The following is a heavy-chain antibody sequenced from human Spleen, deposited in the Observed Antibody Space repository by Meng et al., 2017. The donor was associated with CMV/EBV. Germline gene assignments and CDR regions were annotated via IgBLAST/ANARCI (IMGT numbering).Heavy chain of an antibody. D-gene: IGHD6-19*01. J-gene: IGHJ5*02. CDR1: GYTFTSYD. CDR3: ARDARSSGFNWFDP. Sequence: SGYTFTSYDINWVRQATGQGLEWMGGIIPIFGTANYAQKFQGRVTITTDESTSTAYMELSSLRSEDTAVYYCARDARSSGFNWFDPWGQGTLVTVSS. V-gene: IGHV1-69*05. CDR2: IIPIFGTA.